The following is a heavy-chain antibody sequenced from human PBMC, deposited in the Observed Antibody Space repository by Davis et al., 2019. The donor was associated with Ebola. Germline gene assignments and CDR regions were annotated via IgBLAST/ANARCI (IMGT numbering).Heavy chain of an antibody. V-gene: IGHV4-59*08. CDR3: ARHVDTTLADAFDI. Sequence: SETLSLTCTVSGGSISSYYWSWIRQPPGKGLEWIGYIYYSGTTSYNPSLKSRVTMSIDTSKNQFSLKVSSVTAADTAVYFCARHVDTTLADAFDIWGQGTKVTVSS. CDR1: GGSISSYY. D-gene: IGHD5-18*01. J-gene: IGHJ3*02. CDR2: IYYSGTT.